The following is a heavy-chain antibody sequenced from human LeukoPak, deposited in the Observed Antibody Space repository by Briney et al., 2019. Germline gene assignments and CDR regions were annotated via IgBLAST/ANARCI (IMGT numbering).Heavy chain of an antibody. J-gene: IGHJ6*02. D-gene: IGHD2-21*02. CDR2: NGAR. V-gene: IGHV1-3*01. CDR3: ARRGVTTRDSYYFAMDV. Sequence: NGARRHLEKFQGRVTFAWDTSANTAFMELSSLRSEDTAVYYCARRGVTTRDSYYFAMDVWGQGTTVTVSS.